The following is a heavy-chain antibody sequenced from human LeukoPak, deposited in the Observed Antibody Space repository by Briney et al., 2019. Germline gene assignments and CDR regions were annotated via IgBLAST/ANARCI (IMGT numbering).Heavy chain of an antibody. Sequence: GGSLTLSCAASGFTFSYHWMTWVRRAPGKGLEWVANIKNDGAVKNYVDSVKGRFTISRDNAKNSLYLQMNSLRAEDTAVYYCAKAMTTITVYFQDWGQGTLVTVSS. CDR3: AKAMTTITVYFQD. CDR2: IKNDGAVK. CDR1: GFTFSYHW. D-gene: IGHD5-24*01. V-gene: IGHV3-7*01. J-gene: IGHJ1*01.